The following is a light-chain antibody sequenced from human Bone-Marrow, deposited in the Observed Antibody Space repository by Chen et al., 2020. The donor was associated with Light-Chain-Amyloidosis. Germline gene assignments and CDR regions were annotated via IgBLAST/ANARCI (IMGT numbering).Light chain of an antibody. CDR1: QSVADSH. Sequence: EILLTQSPGTLSLSPGERVTLSCRASQSVADSHLAWYQQKPGQAPRLLIYAASTRATGVPDRFRGSGSGTDFTLTISRLEPEDFAVYYCQQYATSPWTFGRGTKVEMK. V-gene: IGKV3-20*01. CDR2: AAS. J-gene: IGKJ1*01. CDR3: QQYATSPWT.